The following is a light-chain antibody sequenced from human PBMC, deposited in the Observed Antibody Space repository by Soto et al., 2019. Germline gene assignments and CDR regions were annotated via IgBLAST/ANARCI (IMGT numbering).Light chain of an antibody. CDR1: QSISNS. J-gene: IGKJ4*01. CDR3: QHCSRWPFLWT. CDR2: DAS. Sequence: EIVLTPTQSHAALSLSPGERATLSCRPSQSISNSLAWYQQKPGQPPRLLIYDASNRATDIPARFSGGGAGSDIQRTISGLDPEDFAVEHSQHCSRWPFLWTFGGGINVEIK. V-gene: IGKV3-11*01.